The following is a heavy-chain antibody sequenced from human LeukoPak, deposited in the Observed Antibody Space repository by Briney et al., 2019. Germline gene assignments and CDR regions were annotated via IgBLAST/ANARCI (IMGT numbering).Heavy chain of an antibody. V-gene: IGHV3-21*01. D-gene: IGHD3-10*01. CDR2: ISSSSSYI. Sequence: GGSLRLSCAASGFTFSSYSMNWVRQAPGKGLEWVSSISSSSSYIYYADSVKGRFTISRDNAKNSLYLQMNSLRAEGTAVYYCASMVRGVMSDYWGQGTLVTVSS. CDR1: GFTFSSYS. J-gene: IGHJ4*02. CDR3: ASMVRGVMSDY.